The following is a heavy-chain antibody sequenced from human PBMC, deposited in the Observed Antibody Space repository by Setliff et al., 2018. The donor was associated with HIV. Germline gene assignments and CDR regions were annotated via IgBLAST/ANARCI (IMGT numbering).Heavy chain of an antibody. CDR2: VFYTGFA. V-gene: IGHV4-59*08. Sequence: PSETLSLTCTVSGDSIRGYYWSWIRQPPGKGLEWMGYVFYTGFAAYNPSLKSRLTISVDTSKSQLSLTLTSVTAADTAVYYCARQMPIPGIAITPVDYWGQGALVTVSS. CDR1: GDSIRGYY. D-gene: IGHD5-12*01. CDR3: ARQMPIPGIAITPVDY. J-gene: IGHJ4*02.